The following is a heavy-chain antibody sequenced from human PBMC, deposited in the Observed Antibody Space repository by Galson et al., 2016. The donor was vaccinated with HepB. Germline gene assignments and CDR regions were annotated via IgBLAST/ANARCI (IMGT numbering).Heavy chain of an antibody. CDR1: GDSISRGGYY. J-gene: IGHJ4*02. V-gene: IGHV4-31*03. Sequence: TLSLTCTVSGDSISRGGYYWSWIRQYPGKGLEWIGYIYNTGSTYHNPSLESRLTISVDTSKDQFSLKLSSVTAADTALYYCARGLGNTFGIDLDSWGQGALVTVFS. D-gene: IGHD3-16*01. CDR2: IYNTGST. CDR3: ARGLGNTFGIDLDS.